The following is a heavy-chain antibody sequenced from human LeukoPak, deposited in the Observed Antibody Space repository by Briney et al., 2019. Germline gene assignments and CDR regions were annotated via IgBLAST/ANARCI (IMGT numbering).Heavy chain of an antibody. Sequence: SETLSLTCAVYGGSFSGYYWTWIRQSPGRGLEWIGEVHYSGSATYNPSLKSRVTISVDTSINQFSLKMNSVTAADTAVYYCAGDVDIVATIGDYWGQGTLVTVSS. D-gene: IGHD5-12*01. V-gene: IGHV4-34*01. CDR1: GGSFSGYY. CDR2: VHYSGSA. CDR3: AGDVDIVATIGDY. J-gene: IGHJ4*02.